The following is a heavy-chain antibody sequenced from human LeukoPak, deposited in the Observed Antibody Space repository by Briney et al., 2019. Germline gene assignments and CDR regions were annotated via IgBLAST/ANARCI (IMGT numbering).Heavy chain of an antibody. CDR2: IYYSGST. V-gene: IGHV4-31*03. D-gene: IGHD3-3*01. CDR1: GGSISSGGYY. Sequence: PSETLSLTCTVSGGSISSGGYYWSWIRQHPGKGLEWIGYIYYSGSTYYNPSLKSRVTISVDTSKNQFSLKLSSVTAADTAAYYCARGGQITIFGVVTRPNWFDPWGQGTLVTVSS. J-gene: IGHJ5*02. CDR3: ARGGQITIFGVVTRPNWFDP.